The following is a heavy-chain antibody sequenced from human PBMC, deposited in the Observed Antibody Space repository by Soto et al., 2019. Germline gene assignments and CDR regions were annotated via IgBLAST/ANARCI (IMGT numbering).Heavy chain of an antibody. CDR3: TRGHNSMDV. CDR1: GFTFSDHY. J-gene: IGHJ6*02. CDR2: ITPTNTDT. D-gene: IGHD1-1*01. V-gene: IGHV3-11*06. Sequence: PGGSLRLSCAAAGFTFSDHYMSWIRQAPGKGLEWVSYITPTNTDTDYADSVRGRFTISRDNAKNSLYLQMNSLRAEDTAVYYCTRGHNSMDVWGQGTAVTVSS.